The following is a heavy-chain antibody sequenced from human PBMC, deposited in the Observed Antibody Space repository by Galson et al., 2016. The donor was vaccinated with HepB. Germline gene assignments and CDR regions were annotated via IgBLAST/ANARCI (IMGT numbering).Heavy chain of an antibody. Sequence: SLRLSCAASGFTFSRYWMHWVRQVPGKGLVWVSRINSDGSSRNYADSVKGRFTISRDNAESTLYLQMNSLRVEDTALYYCAVSMGEAFDWYDYLDYWGQETLVAVTS. CDR1: GFTFSRYW. V-gene: IGHV3-74*01. CDR2: INSDGSSR. J-gene: IGHJ4*02. CDR3: AVSMGEAFDWYDYLDY. D-gene: IGHD3-9*01.